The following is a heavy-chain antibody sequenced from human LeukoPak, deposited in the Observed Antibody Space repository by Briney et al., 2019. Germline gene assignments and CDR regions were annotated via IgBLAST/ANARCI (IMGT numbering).Heavy chain of an antibody. CDR1: GGSFSGYY. J-gene: IGHJ4*02. D-gene: IGHD2-2*01. Sequence: SETLSLTCAVYGGSFSGYYWSWIRQPPGKGQEWIGEINHSGSTNYNPSLKSRVTISVDTSKNQFSLKLSSVTAADTAVYYCARWPEYQLLFAFDYWGQGTLVTVSS. CDR2: INHSGST. CDR3: ARWPEYQLLFAFDY. V-gene: IGHV4-34*01.